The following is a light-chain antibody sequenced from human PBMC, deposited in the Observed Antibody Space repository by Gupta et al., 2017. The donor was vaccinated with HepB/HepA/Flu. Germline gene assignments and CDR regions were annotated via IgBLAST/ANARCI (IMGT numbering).Light chain of an antibody. CDR3: QQYDNWPWT. V-gene: IGKV3-15*01. Sequence: EIVMTQSPATLSVSPGERATLSCRASRSVSSNLAWYQQKPGQAPRPLIYDASTRATGIPARFSGSGSGTXFTLTIXSLQSEDFAVYYCQQYDNWPWTFGXGTKVEIK. J-gene: IGKJ1*01. CDR2: DAS. CDR1: RSVSSN.